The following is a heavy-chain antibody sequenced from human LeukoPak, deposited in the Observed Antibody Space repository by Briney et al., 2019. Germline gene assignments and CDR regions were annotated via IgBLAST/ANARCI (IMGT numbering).Heavy chain of an antibody. CDR3: ARSTVTAAPLFY. CDR2: IYYSGST. Sequence: SETLSLTCTVSGGSISSSSYYWGCIRQPPGKGLEWIGNIYYSGSTNYNPSLKSRVTISVDTSKNQFSLKLSSVTAADTAVYYCARSTVTAAPLFYWGQGTLVTVSS. J-gene: IGHJ4*02. D-gene: IGHD4-17*01. V-gene: IGHV4-39*07. CDR1: GGSISSSSYY.